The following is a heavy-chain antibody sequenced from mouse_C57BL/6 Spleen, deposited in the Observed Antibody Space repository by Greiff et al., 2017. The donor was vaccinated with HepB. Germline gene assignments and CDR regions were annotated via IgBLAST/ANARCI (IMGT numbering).Heavy chain of an antibody. J-gene: IGHJ1*03. CDR2: IDPEDGET. D-gene: IGHD2-3*01. Sequence: EVQLQQSGAELVKPGASVKLSCTASGFNIKDYYMHWVKQRTEQGLEWIGRIDPEDGETKYASKFQGKATITADTSSHTAYLQLSSLTYEDTAVYYCAMIALDGYLRYFDVWVTGTTVTVSA. CDR3: AMIALDGYLRYFDV. V-gene: IGHV14-2*01. CDR1: GFNIKDYY.